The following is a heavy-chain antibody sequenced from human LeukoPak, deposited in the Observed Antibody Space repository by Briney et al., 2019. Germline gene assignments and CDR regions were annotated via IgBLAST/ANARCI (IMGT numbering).Heavy chain of an antibody. D-gene: IGHD2-2*01. CDR3: AKDWFGSTSWQGYFQH. V-gene: IGHV3-21*01. J-gene: IGHJ1*01. CDR2: ISSISTYR. Sequence: PGGSLRLSCAASGFTFSTYGMIWVRQAPGKGPEWVSSISSISTYRHYADAVKGRFTISRDNTKNSLYLQMDSLRAEDTAVYYCAKDWFGSTSWQGYFQHWGQGTLVTVSS. CDR1: GFTFSTYG.